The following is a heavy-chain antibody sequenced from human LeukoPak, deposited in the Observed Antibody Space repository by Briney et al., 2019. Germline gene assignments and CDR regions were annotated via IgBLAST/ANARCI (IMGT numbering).Heavy chain of an antibody. CDR3: ARAGFIVATIQGAFDI. CDR1: GGSINNYY. CDR2: IYYSGST. D-gene: IGHD5-12*01. V-gene: IGHV4-59*12. J-gene: IGHJ3*02. Sequence: SETLSLTCTVSGGSINNYYWSWIRQPPGKGLEWIGYIYYSGSTNYNPSLKSRVTMSADTSKNQFSLKLSSVTAADTAVYYCARAGFIVATIQGAFDIWGQGTMVTVSS.